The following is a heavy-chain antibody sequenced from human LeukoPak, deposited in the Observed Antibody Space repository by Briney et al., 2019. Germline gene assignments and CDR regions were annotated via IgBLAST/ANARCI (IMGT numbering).Heavy chain of an antibody. J-gene: IGHJ4*02. CDR2: IIPIFGTA. D-gene: IGHD2-15*01. CDR1: GGTFSSYA. Sequence: GASVKASCKASGGTFSSYAISWVRQAPGQGLEWMGGIIPIFGTANYAQKFQGRVTITADESTSTAYMELSSLRSEDTAVYYCAREEYCSGGSCYSDYWGLGTLVTVSS. V-gene: IGHV1-69*13. CDR3: AREEYCSGGSCYSDY.